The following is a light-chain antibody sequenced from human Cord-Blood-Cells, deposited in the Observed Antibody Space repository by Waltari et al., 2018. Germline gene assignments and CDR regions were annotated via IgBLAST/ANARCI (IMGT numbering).Light chain of an antibody. J-gene: IGLJ1*01. CDR2: EVS. Sequence: QSALTQPASVSGSPGQSITISCTGTSSDVGGYNYVSWYQQHPGKAPKPMIYEVSNRPSGVSNRCSGSKAGNTASLTISGLQGEDEADYYCSSYTSSSTYVFGTGTKVTVL. CDR3: SSYTSSSTYV. V-gene: IGLV2-14*01. CDR1: SSDVGGYNY.